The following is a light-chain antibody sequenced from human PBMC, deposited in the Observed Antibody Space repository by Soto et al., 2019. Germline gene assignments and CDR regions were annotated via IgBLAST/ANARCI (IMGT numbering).Light chain of an antibody. CDR1: QSVSRN. CDR2: DAS. CDR3: QQYGDWPPDT. V-gene: IGKV3-15*01. Sequence: EIVMTQSPATLSLSPGERATLSCRASQSVSRNLAWYQQKPGQPPRLLIYDASTRATGVPAIFGGSGSGTEFTLTISGLQSEDFAVYYCQQYGDWPPDTFGQGTKVEI. J-gene: IGKJ2*01.